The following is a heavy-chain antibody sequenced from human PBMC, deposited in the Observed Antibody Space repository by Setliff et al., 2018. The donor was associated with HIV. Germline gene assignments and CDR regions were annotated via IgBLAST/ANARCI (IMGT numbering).Heavy chain of an antibody. CDR2: MWKSVST. J-gene: IGHJ2*01. CDR1: DGSIRSGDHY. Sequence: SETLSLTCTASDGSIRSGDHYWNWIRQHPGKGLEWLGYMWKSVSTFYNPSLTSRITMSVDTSRNLFSMALASVTAADTAIYYCARKMRMSGRGHWYFDVWGRGTLVTVSS. CDR3: ARKMRMSGRGHWYFDV. V-gene: IGHV4-31*03.